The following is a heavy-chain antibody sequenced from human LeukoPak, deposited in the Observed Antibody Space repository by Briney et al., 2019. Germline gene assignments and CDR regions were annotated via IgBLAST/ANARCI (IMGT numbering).Heavy chain of an antibody. CDR1: GFTFSSSG. Sequence: TGGSLRLSCAASGFTFSSSGMHWVRQAPGKGLEWVSTVSQDGSNRYYGDSVKGRFFSSRDNSRNTVYLQMNSLRAEDTAVYFCAKDTPSPNSGFYHYWGQGTPVTVSS. V-gene: IGHV3-30*18. CDR2: VSQDGSNR. J-gene: IGHJ4*02. D-gene: IGHD1-26*01. CDR3: AKDTPSPNSGFYHY.